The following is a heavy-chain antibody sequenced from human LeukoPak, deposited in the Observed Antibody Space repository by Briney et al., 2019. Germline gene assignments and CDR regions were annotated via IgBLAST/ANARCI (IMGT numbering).Heavy chain of an antibody. Sequence: ASVKVSCKASGYTFTGYYMHWVRQAPGQGLEWMGWINPNSGGTNYAQKFQGRVTMTRDTSISTAYMELSRLRSDDTAVYYCARELEYYYGSGSFDNWGQGTLVTVSS. V-gene: IGHV1-2*02. D-gene: IGHD3-10*01. J-gene: IGHJ4*02. CDR3: ARELEYYYGSGSFDN. CDR1: GYTFTGYY. CDR2: INPNSGGT.